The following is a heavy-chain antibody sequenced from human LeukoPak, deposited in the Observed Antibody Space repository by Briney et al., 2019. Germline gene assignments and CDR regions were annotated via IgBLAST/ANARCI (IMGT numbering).Heavy chain of an antibody. J-gene: IGHJ4*02. Sequence: GGSLRLSCAASGFSFSAYGMNWVRQAPGKGLEWVAVISYDGSNKYYADSVKGRFTISRDNSKNTLYLQMNSLRAEDTAVYYCARDGDLREWELLRGDFDYWGQGTLVTVSS. CDR3: ARDGDLREWELLRGDFDY. D-gene: IGHD1-26*01. V-gene: IGHV3-30*03. CDR2: ISYDGSNK. CDR1: GFSFSAYG.